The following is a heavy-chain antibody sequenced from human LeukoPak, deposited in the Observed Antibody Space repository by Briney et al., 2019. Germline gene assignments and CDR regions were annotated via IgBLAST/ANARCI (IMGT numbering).Heavy chain of an antibody. Sequence: PGGSLRLSCAASGFTFSSYGMHWVRQAPGKGLEWVSAISGSGESTNYADSVKGRFTISRDNSKDTLYLQMNSLRADDTAVYYCAKAYSSGWYYFDYWGQGTLVTVSS. V-gene: IGHV3-23*01. D-gene: IGHD6-19*01. CDR3: AKAYSSGWYYFDY. CDR2: ISGSGEST. J-gene: IGHJ4*02. CDR1: GFTFSSYG.